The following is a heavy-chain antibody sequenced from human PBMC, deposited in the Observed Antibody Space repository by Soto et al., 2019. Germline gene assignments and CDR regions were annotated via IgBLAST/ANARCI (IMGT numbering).Heavy chain of an antibody. J-gene: IGHJ4*01. CDR2: ISNDGRNK. D-gene: IGHD3-3*01. V-gene: IGHV3-30*18. Sequence: QVQLVESGGGVVQPGRSLRLSCAASGFTFSSYGMHWVRQGPGKGLEWVAVISNDGRNKYYADSVKGRLTISRYKSNNTLYLQMNGMRIEDAAEYHCAKEEQQGIFGVVVLDYWGQGILVTVSS. CDR3: AKEEQQGIFGVVVLDY. CDR1: GFTFSSYG.